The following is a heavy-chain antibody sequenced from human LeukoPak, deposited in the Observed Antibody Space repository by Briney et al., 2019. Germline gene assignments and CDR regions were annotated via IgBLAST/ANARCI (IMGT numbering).Heavy chain of an antibody. V-gene: IGHV5-51*01. CDR2: IYPGDSHI. D-gene: IGHD6-13*01. CDR3: ARAAAGDYYFDY. J-gene: IGHJ4*02. Sequence: GESLKISCKGSGYTFTSYWIGWVRQMPGKGLEWMGVIYPGDSHIRYSPSFQGQVTISADKSISTAYLQWSSLKASDTAMYYCARAAAGDYYFDYWGQGTLVTVSS. CDR1: GYTFTSYW.